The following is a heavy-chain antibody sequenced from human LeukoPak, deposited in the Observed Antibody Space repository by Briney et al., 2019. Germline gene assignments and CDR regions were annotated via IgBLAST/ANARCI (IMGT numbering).Heavy chain of an antibody. CDR1: GFSITDHY. Sequence: GGSLRLSCAASGFSITDHYMDWVRQAPGKGLEWVGRTRNKPNGYTTDYGTSVKGRFTVSRDDSENSLYLQMNSLKTEDTAVYYCIRVRHGDYFDYWGQGTLVTVSS. CDR3: IRVRHGDYFDY. CDR2: TRNKPNGYTT. V-gene: IGHV3-72*01. J-gene: IGHJ4*02. D-gene: IGHD4-17*01.